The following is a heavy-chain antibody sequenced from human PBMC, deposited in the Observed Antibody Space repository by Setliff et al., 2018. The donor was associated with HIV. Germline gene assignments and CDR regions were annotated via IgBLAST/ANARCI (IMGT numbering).Heavy chain of an antibody. CDR1: GGSISSGGYY. CDR2: SYYSGSA. J-gene: IGHJ6*03. V-gene: IGHV4-31*01. CDR3: ASGRQGGRYCSGGSCRGGYYYYMDV. D-gene: IGHD2-15*01. Sequence: SETLSLTCSVSGGSISSGGYYWSWIRQHPGKGLEWIGYSYYSGSANYNPSLKGLVTISVDTSKNQFSLKLSSVTAADTAVYYCASGRQGGRYCSGGSCRGGYYYYMDVWGKGTTVTVSS.